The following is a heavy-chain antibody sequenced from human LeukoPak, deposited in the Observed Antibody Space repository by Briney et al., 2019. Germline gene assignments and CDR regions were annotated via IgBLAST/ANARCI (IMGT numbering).Heavy chain of an antibody. Sequence: ASVMVSCKASGYTFTSYGISWVRQAPGQGLEWMGWISAYNGNTNYAQRLQGRVTMTTDTSTSTAYMELRSLRSDDTAVYYCAREGRDGYNWDYWGQGTLVTVSS. CDR1: GYTFTSYG. J-gene: IGHJ4*02. V-gene: IGHV1-18*01. CDR2: ISAYNGNT. D-gene: IGHD5-24*01. CDR3: AREGRDGYNWDY.